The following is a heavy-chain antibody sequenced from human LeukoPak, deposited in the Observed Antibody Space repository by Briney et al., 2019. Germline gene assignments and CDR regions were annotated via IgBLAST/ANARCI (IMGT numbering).Heavy chain of an antibody. CDR3: ARLMVGQAGVGATHSDY. CDR1: GFTLSSYC. J-gene: IGHJ4*02. Sequence: GESLSLSCTVSGFTLSSYCMLWVRQPPGKGLEWVTFIRHDGSATYYAASAKGRFTSFRDYSKSSVLLEVNSLRPECTAVYDCARLMVGQAGVGATHSDYWGQGTLLSVSS. D-gene: IGHD1-26*01. CDR2: IRHDGSAT. V-gene: IGHV3-30*02.